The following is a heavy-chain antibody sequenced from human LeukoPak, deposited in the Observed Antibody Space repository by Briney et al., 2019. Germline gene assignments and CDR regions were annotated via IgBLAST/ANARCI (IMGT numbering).Heavy chain of an antibody. CDR3: ARGLSSGWYHDAFDI. V-gene: IGHV3-21*01. J-gene: IGHJ3*02. Sequence: NPGGSLRLSCAASGFTFSSYSMNWVRQAPGKGLEWVSSISSSSSYIYYADSVKGRFTISRDNAKNSLYLQMNSLRAEDTAVYYCARGLSSGWYHDAFDIWGQGTMVTVSS. CDR1: GFTFSSYS. D-gene: IGHD6-19*01. CDR2: ISSSSSYI.